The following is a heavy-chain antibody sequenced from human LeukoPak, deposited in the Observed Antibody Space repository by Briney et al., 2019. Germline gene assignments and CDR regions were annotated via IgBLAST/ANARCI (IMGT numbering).Heavy chain of an antibody. V-gene: IGHV3-74*01. D-gene: IGHD2-2*01. Sequence: GGSLRLSCAASGFTFSSYWMHWVRQAPGKGLVWVSRINSDGSSTSYADSVKGRFTISRDNAKNTLYLQMNSLRAEDTAVYYCARGVGYCSSTSCYWWFDPWGQGTLVTVPS. J-gene: IGHJ5*02. CDR2: INSDGSST. CDR1: GFTFSSYW. CDR3: ARGVGYCSSTSCYWWFDP.